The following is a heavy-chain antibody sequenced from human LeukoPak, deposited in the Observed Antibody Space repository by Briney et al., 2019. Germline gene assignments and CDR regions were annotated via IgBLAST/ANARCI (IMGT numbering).Heavy chain of an antibody. D-gene: IGHD3-10*01. CDR1: GFTFDDYA. CDR2: ISWNSGSI. CDR3: ASNHNYRFDF. J-gene: IGHJ4*02. V-gene: IGHV3-9*01. Sequence: GRSLRLSCAASGFTFDDYAMHWVRQAPGKGLEWVSGISWNSGSIGYVDSVKGRFIISRDNTKKSLYLQMNSLRAEDTAVYYCASNHNYRFDFWGQGTLVTVSS.